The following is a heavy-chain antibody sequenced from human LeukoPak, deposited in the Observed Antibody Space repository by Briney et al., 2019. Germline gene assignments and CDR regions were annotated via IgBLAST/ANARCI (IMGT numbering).Heavy chain of an antibody. J-gene: IGHJ4*02. CDR3: ARSVSGIAVAGSPHFDY. Sequence: SVKVSCKASGGTYSSYAISWVRQAPGQGLEWMGGIIPIFGTANYAQKFQGRVTITADESTSTAYMELSSLRSEDTAVYYCARSVSGIAVAGSPHFDYWGQGTLVTVSS. V-gene: IGHV1-69*01. CDR2: IIPIFGTA. CDR1: GGTYSSYA. D-gene: IGHD6-19*01.